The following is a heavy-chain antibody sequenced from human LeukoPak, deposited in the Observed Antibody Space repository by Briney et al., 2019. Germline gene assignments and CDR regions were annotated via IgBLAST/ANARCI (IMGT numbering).Heavy chain of an antibody. CDR3: ARDPSYYSSGWLDY. D-gene: IGHD6-19*01. V-gene: IGHV3-9*01. CDR1: GFTFDDYA. CDR2: ISWNSGSI. J-gene: IGHJ4*02. Sequence: GGSLRLSCAASGFTFDDYAMHWIRQAPGKGLEWVSGISWNSGSIGYADSVKGRFTISRDNAKNSLYLQMNSLRAEDTAVYYCARDPSYYSSGWLDYWGQGTLVTVSS.